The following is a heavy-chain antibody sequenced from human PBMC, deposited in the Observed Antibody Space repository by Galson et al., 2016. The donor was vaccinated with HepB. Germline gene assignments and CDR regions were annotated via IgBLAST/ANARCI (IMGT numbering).Heavy chain of an antibody. Sequence: TSYAQKFQGRVTVTTDTSTNTAYMEMRSLRSDDTAVYYCAATPTTRYGMDVWGQGTTVTVSS. V-gene: IGHV1-18*01. D-gene: IGHD1-1*01. CDR3: AATPTTRYGMDV. J-gene: IGHJ6*02. CDR2: T.